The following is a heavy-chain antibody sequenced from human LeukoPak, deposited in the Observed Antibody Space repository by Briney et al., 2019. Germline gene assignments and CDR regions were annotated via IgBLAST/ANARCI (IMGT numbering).Heavy chain of an antibody. V-gene: IGHV1-69*05. D-gene: IGHD2/OR15-2a*01. J-gene: IGHJ4*02. CDR3: ARSSTLAATGDY. Sequence: ASVKVSCKASGGPFRAYAITWLRQAPGQGLEWIGGVIPFFGSPNHAQKFQGRVTITTDESTRTDYMEMTSLRSDDTAVYYCARSSTLAATGDYWGQGTLVSISS. CDR2: VIPFFGSP. CDR1: GGPFRAYA.